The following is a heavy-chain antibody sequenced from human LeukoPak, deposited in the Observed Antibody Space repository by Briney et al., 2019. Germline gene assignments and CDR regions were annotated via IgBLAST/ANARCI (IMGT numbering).Heavy chain of an antibody. CDR2: FYYAGST. V-gene: IGHV4-61*01. Sequence: KASETLSLTCTVSGGSVSSGNYYWNWIRQPPGKGPEWIAYFYYAGSTAYNPSLKSRVTISVDTSKNQFSLKLSSVTAADTAVYYCARGYCTGGSCYYFDYWGQGTLVTASS. J-gene: IGHJ4*02. CDR3: ARGYCTGGSCYYFDY. CDR1: GGSVSSGNYY. D-gene: IGHD2-15*01.